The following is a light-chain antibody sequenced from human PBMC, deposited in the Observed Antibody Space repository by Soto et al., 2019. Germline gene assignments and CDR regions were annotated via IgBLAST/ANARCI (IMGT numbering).Light chain of an antibody. CDR3: QQYYSYPIT. CDR1: QGISSY. J-gene: IGKJ5*01. CDR2: AAS. Sequence: AIRMTQSPSSLSASTGDRVTITCRASQGISSYLAWYQQKPGKAPKLLIYAASTLQSGVPSRFSGSGSGTDFTLTISCLQSEDFGTYYCQQYYSYPITLGQGTRLEI. V-gene: IGKV1-8*01.